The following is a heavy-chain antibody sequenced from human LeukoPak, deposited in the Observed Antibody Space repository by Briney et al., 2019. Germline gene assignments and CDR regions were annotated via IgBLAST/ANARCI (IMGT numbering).Heavy chain of an antibody. CDR3: ARHGKREIAVVDY. Sequence: GESPDISCKGSGYSFTSYWIGWVRQMPGKGLEWMGIIYPGDSDTRYSPSFQGQVTISADKSISTAYLQWSSLKASDTAMYYCARHGKREIAVVDYWGKGTLVSVSS. J-gene: IGHJ4*02. D-gene: IGHD6-19*01. CDR2: IYPGDSDT. V-gene: IGHV5-51*01. CDR1: GYSFTSYW.